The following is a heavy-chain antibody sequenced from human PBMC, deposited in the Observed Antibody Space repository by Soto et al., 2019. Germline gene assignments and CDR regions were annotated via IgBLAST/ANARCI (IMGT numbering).Heavy chain of an antibody. CDR1: GFTFSSYA. Sequence: EVQLLESGGGLVQPGGSLRLSCAASGFTFSSYAMSWVRQAPGKGLEWVSAISGSGGSTYYADSVKGRFTISRDSSKNTLYLQMNNLRAEDTAVYYCRKRNGSGQRGYWFDPWGQGTLVTVSS. CDR3: RKRNGSGQRGYWFDP. J-gene: IGHJ5*02. CDR2: ISGSGGST. D-gene: IGHD3-10*01. V-gene: IGHV3-23*01.